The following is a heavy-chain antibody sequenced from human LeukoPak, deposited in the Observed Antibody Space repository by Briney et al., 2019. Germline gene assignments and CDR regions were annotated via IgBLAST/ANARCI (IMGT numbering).Heavy chain of an antibody. J-gene: IGHJ4*02. CDR2: ISYDGSSK. Sequence: PGGSLRLSCEASGFTFRSYAMHWVRQAPGKGLEWVAVISYDGSSKYYVDSVKGRFTISRDNSKNTLYLQMNSLRTEDTAVYYCARDQPRRNVAVLTGEYWGQGTLVTVSS. CDR3: ARDQPRRNVAVLTGEY. CDR1: GFTFRSYA. V-gene: IGHV3-30-3*01. D-gene: IGHD3-9*01.